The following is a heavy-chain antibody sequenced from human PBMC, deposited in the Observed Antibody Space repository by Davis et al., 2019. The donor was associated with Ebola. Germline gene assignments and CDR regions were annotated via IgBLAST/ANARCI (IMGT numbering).Heavy chain of an antibody. CDR3: ARDSGMYVSFDY. D-gene: IGHD1-26*01. J-gene: IGHJ4*02. CDR1: GFTFSDHH. Sequence: PGGSLRLSCAASGFTFSDHHMDWVRQAPGKGLEWVSGTSGSGGSTFYADSVKGRFTISRDNSKNTLFLQMSSLRAEDTAVYYCARDSGMYVSFDYWGRGTLVTVSS. V-gene: IGHV3-23*01. CDR2: TSGSGGST.